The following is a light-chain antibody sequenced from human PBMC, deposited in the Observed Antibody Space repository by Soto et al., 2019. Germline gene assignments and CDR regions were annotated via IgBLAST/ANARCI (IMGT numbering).Light chain of an antibody. J-gene: IGKJ3*01. CDR3: MQAAQWPRT. CDR1: QSLVSSAGNTY. Sequence: DVVMTQSPLSLPVTLGQPASISCRSSQSLVSSAGNTYLNWFHQRPGQSPRRLIYKVSNRDSGVPDRFSGSGSGTEFTLTISRVEAEDAGVYYCMQAAQWPRTFGPGTKVDIK. CDR2: KVS. V-gene: IGKV2-30*01.